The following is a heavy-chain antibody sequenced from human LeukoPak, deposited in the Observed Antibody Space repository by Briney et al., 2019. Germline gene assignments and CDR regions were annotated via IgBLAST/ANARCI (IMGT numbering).Heavy chain of an antibody. CDR2: IYYSGST. D-gene: IGHD3-22*01. CDR3: ARGSGPITMIGVLDY. V-gene: IGHV4-31*03. CDR1: GGSISSGGYY. Sequence: PSETLSLTCTVSGGSISSGGYYWSWIPQHPGKGLEWIGYIYYSGSTYYNPSLKSRVTISVDTSKNQFSLKLSSVTAADTAVYYCARGSGPITMIGVLDYWGQGTLVTVSS. J-gene: IGHJ4*02.